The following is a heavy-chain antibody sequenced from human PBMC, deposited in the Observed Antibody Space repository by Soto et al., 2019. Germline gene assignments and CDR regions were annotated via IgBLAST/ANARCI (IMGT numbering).Heavy chain of an antibody. J-gene: IGHJ4*02. CDR3: ASRAPHNCFFWVFYY. CDR1: GFTFSSQW. V-gene: IGHV3-7*03. CDR2: INEDGSEK. Sequence: EVQLVESGGGLIQPGGSLRLSCAASGFTFSSQWMTWVRQAPGKALEWVANINEDGSEKDYVDSVKGRFTISRDNAKNSLVLQKDRLEVEGKAGYYCASRAPHNCFFWVFYYWGQGTLVTGFS. D-gene: IGHD2-21*01.